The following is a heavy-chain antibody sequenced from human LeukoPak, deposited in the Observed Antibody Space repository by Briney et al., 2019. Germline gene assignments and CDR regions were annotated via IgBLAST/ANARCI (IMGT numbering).Heavy chain of an antibody. V-gene: IGHV3-48*03. CDR2: ISSSGSTI. Sequence: PGGSLTLSCAASGFTFSSYEMNWVRQAPGKGLEWVSYISSSGSTIYYADSVKGRFTISRDNAKNSLYLQMNSLRAKDTAVYYCAELGITMIGGVWGKGTTVTISS. J-gene: IGHJ6*04. CDR1: GFTFSSYE. CDR3: AELGITMIGGV. D-gene: IGHD3-10*02.